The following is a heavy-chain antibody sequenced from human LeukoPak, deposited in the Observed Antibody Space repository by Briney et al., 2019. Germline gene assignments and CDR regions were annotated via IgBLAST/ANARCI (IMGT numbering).Heavy chain of an antibody. Sequence: GGSLRLSCAASGFTFSSYWMSWVRQAPGKGLEWVANIKQDGSEKYYVDSVKGRFTISRDNAKNSLYLQMNSLRAEDTAVHYCARVGELPYYYYYYMDVWGKGTTVTVSS. D-gene: IGHD3-10*01. V-gene: IGHV3-7*01. CDR3: ARVGELPYYYYYYMDV. CDR2: IKQDGSEK. J-gene: IGHJ6*03. CDR1: GFTFSSYW.